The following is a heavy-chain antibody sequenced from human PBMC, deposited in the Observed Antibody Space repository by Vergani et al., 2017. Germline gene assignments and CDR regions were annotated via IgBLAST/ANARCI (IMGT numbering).Heavy chain of an antibody. D-gene: IGHD2-2*02. CDR1: GFTFSNAW. Sequence: EVQLVESGGGLVKPGGSLRLSCAASGFTFSNAWMSWVRQAPGKGLEWVGRIKSKTDGGTTNYAAPVKGRFTISRDDSKNTLYLQMNSLRAEDTAVYYCAKELFDIVVVPAAVPVAPFDYWGQGTLVTVSS. V-gene: IGHV3-15*01. CDR2: IKSKTDGGTT. J-gene: IGHJ4*02. CDR3: AKELFDIVVVPAAVPVAPFDY.